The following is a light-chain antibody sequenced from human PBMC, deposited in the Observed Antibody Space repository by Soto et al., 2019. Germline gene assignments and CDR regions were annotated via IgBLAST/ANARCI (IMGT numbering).Light chain of an antibody. CDR2: AAS. Sequence: DIQMTQSPSSLSAAVGDRVNITCRASQSIGIYLNWYQQKQGKAPKLLIYAASNLQSGVPSRFSGSGSGTDFTLTISSLQPEDSATYYCQQSYSTPQLTFGGGAKVEIK. CDR1: QSIGIY. V-gene: IGKV1-39*01. CDR3: QQSYSTPQLT. J-gene: IGKJ4*01.